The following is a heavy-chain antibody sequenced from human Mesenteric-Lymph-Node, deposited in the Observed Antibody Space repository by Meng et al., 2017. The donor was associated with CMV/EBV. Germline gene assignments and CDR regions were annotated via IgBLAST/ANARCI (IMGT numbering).Heavy chain of an antibody. CDR1: GGSFSSYY. CDR3: ARKPKGIGSLDF. Sequence: CGVYGGSFSSYYWTWIRQPPGRGLEWIGEIDDMGSANYNPSLTSRVSISVDASKKQFSLELTSLTAADTAVYYCARKPKGIGSLDFWGQGTLVTVPS. V-gene: IGHV4-34*01. D-gene: IGHD6-25*01. J-gene: IGHJ4*02. CDR2: IDDMGSA.